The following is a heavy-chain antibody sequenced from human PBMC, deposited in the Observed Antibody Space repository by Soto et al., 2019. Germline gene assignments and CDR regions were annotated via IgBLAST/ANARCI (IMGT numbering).Heavy chain of an antibody. Sequence: TLSLTCTVSGGAISTYYWTWIRQPAGKGLEWIGRIYSSGSTKYNPSLQSRVTMSLDTSNNQFSLRLTSVTAADTAVYYCARGQRFSDWFDPWGQGTLVTVSS. CDR1: GGAISTYY. D-gene: IGHD3-3*01. V-gene: IGHV4-4*07. J-gene: IGHJ5*02. CDR3: ARGQRFSDWFDP. CDR2: IYSSGST.